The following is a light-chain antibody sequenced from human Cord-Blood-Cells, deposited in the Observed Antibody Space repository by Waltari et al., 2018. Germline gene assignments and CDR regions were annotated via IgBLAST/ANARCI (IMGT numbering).Light chain of an antibody. Sequence: IVMTQSPDSLAVSLGERATINCKSSQSVLYRSNNKNNLAWYQQKPGQPPKLLIYWASTRESGVPDRFSGSGSGTDFTLTISSLQAEDVAVYYCQQYYSTPHTFGQGTKLEIK. J-gene: IGKJ2*01. CDR2: WAS. CDR3: QQYYSTPHT. CDR1: QSVLYRSNNKNN. V-gene: IGKV4-1*01.